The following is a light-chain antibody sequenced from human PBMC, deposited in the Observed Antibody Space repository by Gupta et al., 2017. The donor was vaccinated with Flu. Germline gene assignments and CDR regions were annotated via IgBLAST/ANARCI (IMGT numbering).Light chain of an antibody. V-gene: IGKV3-11*01. CDR1: QSVSSY. Sequence: EIVLIQSAATLSLSPGERATLSCRASQSVSSYLAWYQQKPGQAPRLLIYDASNRATGIPARFSGSGSGKDFTLTISSLEPEDFAVYYCQQRSNWPPTFGQGTKVEIK. CDR3: QQRSNWPPT. J-gene: IGKJ1*01. CDR2: DAS.